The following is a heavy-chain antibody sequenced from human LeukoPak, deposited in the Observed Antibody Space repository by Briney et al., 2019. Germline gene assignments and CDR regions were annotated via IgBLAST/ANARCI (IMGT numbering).Heavy chain of an antibody. J-gene: IGHJ4*02. CDR1: GFSVINNY. CDR3: ARQAGDY. CDR2: ISGSGGST. V-gene: IGHV3-23*01. Sequence: GGSLRLSCAASGFSVINNYVTWVRQAPGKGLEWVSAISGSGGSTYYADSVKGRFTISRDNAKNSLYLQMNSLRAEDTAVYYCARQAGDYWGQGTLVTVSS.